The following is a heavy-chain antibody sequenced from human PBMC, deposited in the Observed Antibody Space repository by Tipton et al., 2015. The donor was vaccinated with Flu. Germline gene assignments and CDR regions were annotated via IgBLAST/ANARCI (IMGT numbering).Heavy chain of an antibody. CDR1: GFTFSSYE. CDR3: ARTGYYGSGTSFDP. J-gene: IGHJ5*02. V-gene: IGHV3-48*03. CDR2: ISSSGSTI. Sequence: GSLRLSCAASGFTFSSYEMNWVRQAPGKGLEWVSYISSSGSTIYYADSVKGRFTISRDNAKNSLYLQMNSLRAEDTAVYYCARTGYYGSGTSFDPWGQGTLVTVSS. D-gene: IGHD3-10*01.